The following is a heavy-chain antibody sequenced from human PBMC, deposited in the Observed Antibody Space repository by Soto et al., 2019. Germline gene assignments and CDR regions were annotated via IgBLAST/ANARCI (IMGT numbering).Heavy chain of an antibody. Sequence: QVHLVESGPGLVKPSETLSLTCTISGGSISPYSWTWIRQSPGKGLEWIGYVSHSGRTFYTPSLKSPLTMSLDTSRSQFSLRLKSLGAAGTGVYFCARLLGGYDDYGGWFAPWGQGTLVTVSS. D-gene: IGHD4-17*01. J-gene: IGHJ5*02. CDR3: ARLLGGYDDYGGWFAP. CDR1: GGSISPYS. CDR2: VSHSGRT. V-gene: IGHV4-59*01.